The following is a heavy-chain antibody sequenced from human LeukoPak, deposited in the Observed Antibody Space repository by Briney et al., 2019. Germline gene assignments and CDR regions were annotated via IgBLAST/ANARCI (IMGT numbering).Heavy chain of an antibody. J-gene: IGHJ1*01. V-gene: IGHV4-59*01. CDR1: GGSISSYY. CDR2: IYYSGST. CDR3: ARGEINSSGWYMDYFQH. Sequence: SETLSLTCTVSGGSISSYYWSWIRQPPGKGLEWIGSIYYSGSTNYNPSLKSRVTILEDTSKNQISLRLTSVTAADTAVYYCARGEINSSGWYMDYFQHWGQGTMITVSS. D-gene: IGHD6-19*01.